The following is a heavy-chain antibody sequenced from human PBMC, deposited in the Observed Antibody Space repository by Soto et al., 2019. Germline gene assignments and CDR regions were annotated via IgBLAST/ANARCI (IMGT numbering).Heavy chain of an antibody. Sequence: ASVKVSCKVSVYTLTELSMHWVRQAPGQGLEWMGWISVYNGNTNYAQKLQGRVAMTTDTSTSTAYMELRSLRSDDTAVYYCASGWFGEFVYYFDYWGQGTLVTVSS. CDR3: ASGWFGEFVYYFDY. J-gene: IGHJ4*02. V-gene: IGHV1-18*01. CDR1: VYTLTELS. D-gene: IGHD3-10*01. CDR2: ISVYNGNT.